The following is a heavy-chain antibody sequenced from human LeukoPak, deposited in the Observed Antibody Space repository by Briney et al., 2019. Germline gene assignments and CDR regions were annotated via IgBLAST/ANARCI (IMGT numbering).Heavy chain of an antibody. D-gene: IGHD3-9*01. CDR1: GYFIGSGYY. V-gene: IGHV4-38-2*01. CDR2: TFHGGRT. Sequence: PSETLSLTCAVSGYFIGSGYYWGWMRQSPGRGLEWIGNTFHGGRTHYNPSLKSRVTITTDGSKNQFSLRMTSVTAADTAVYYCAKWDPVLRNFTRLPAGWFDPWGHGTLVTVSS. J-gene: IGHJ5*02. CDR3: AKWDPVLRNFTRLPAGWFDP.